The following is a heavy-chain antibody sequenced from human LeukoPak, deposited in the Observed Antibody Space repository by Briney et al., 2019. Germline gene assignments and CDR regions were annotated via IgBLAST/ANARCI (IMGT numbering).Heavy chain of an antibody. V-gene: IGHV3-21*05. CDR3: ARKHVRISSGYHLTDY. J-gene: IGHJ4*02. D-gene: IGHD3-22*01. CDR1: GFTFSSYG. CDR2: INSGSTYT. Sequence: GGSLRLSCAASGFTFSSYGMTWVRQAPGKGPELISYINSGSTYTYIADSVEGRFTISRDDAENSLYLQMNSLRAEDTAVYYCARKHVRISSGYHLTDYWGQGTLVTVSS.